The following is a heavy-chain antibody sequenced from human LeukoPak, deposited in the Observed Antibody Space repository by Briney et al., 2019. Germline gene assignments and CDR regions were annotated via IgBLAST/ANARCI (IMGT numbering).Heavy chain of an antibody. CDR1: GFTFSSYA. CDR3: AREVGGLDY. J-gene: IGHJ4*02. D-gene: IGHD6-19*01. V-gene: IGHV3-30*03. CDR2: ISYDGSNK. Sequence: GRSLRLSCAASGFTFSSYAMHWVRQAPGEGLEWVAVISYDGSNKYYADSVKGRFTISRDNSKDTLYLQMNSLRAEDTAVYHCAREVGGLDYWGQGTLVTVSS.